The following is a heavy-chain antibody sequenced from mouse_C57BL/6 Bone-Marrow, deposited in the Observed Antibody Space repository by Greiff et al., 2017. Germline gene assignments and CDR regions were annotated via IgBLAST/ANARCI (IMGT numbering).Heavy chain of an antibody. J-gene: IGHJ4*01. D-gene: IGHD3-1*01. Sequence: QVQLQQSGAELVEPGASVKLSCKASGYTFTSYWMHWVKQRPGQGLEWIGMIHPNSGSTNYNEKFKSKATLTVDKSSSTAYMQLSSLTSEDSAVYYCARIGRSWAMDYWGPGTSVTVSS. CDR2: IHPNSGST. CDR1: GYTFTSYW. V-gene: IGHV1-64*01. CDR3: ARIGRSWAMDY.